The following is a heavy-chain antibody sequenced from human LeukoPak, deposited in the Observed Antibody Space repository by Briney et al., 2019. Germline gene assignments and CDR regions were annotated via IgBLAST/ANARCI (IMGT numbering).Heavy chain of an antibody. D-gene: IGHD6-13*01. V-gene: IGHV7-4-1*02. J-gene: IGHJ5*02. Sequence: ASVKVSCMASGYTFTSYAMNWVRQAPGQGLEWMGWINTNTGNPTYAQGFTGRFVFSLDTSVSTAYLQISSLKAEDTAVYYCARGGSSSWPPFIFDPWGQGTLVTVSS. CDR3: ARGGSSSWPPFIFDP. CDR2: INTNTGNP. CDR1: GYTFTSYA.